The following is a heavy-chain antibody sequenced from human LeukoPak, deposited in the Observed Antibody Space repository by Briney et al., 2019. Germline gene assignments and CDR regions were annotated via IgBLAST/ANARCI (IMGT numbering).Heavy chain of an antibody. CDR3: ARSLKRGDAFDI. J-gene: IGHJ3*02. Sequence: PGGSLRLSCAASGFTFSDYYMGWIRQAPGKGLEWVSYISSSSSYTNYADSVKGRFTISRDNAKNSLYLQMNSLRAEDTAVYYCARSLKRGDAFDIWGQGTMVTVSS. V-gene: IGHV3-11*06. CDR1: GFTFSDYY. D-gene: IGHD5-24*01. CDR2: ISSSSSYT.